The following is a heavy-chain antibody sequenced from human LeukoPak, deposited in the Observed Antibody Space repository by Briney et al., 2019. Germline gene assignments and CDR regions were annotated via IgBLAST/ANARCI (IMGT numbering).Heavy chain of an antibody. CDR2: IYYSGST. Sequence: PGRSLRLSCAASGFTFSSYAMSWLRQPPGKGLEWIGYIYYSGSTNYNPSLKSRVTISVDTSKNQFSLKLSSVTAADTAVYYCARSRALVAGVAHIDYWGQGTLVTVSS. J-gene: IGHJ4*02. CDR1: GFTFSSYA. CDR3: ARSRALVAGVAHIDY. D-gene: IGHD6-6*01. V-gene: IGHV4-59*01.